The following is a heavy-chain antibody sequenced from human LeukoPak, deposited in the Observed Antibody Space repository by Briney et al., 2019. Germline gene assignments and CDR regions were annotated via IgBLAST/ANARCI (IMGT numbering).Heavy chain of an antibody. V-gene: IGHV4-59*08. CDR2: IHYTGST. CDR3: ARGPYSYDSSGAFDI. D-gene: IGHD3-22*01. Sequence: PSETLSLTCTVSGGSINSYYWSWIRQPPGKGLECIGYIHYTGSTNYNPSLKSRVTISIDTSKNHFSLKLSSVTAADTAVYYCARGPYSYDSSGAFDIWGQGTMVTVSS. CDR1: GGSINSYY. J-gene: IGHJ3*02.